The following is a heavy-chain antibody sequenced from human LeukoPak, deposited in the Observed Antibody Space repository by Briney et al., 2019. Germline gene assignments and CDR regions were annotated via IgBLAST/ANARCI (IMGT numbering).Heavy chain of an antibody. D-gene: IGHD3-3*01. V-gene: IGHV1-18*01. J-gene: IGHJ4*02. CDR3: ARTTLVLRFLEWSTSYGPYFDY. Sequence: GASVKVSCKASGYTFTSYGISWVRQAPGQGLEWMGWISAYNGNTNYAQKFQGRVTMTRDTSISTAYMELSRLRSDDTAVYYCARTTLVLRFLEWSTSYGPYFDYWGQGTLVTVSS. CDR1: GYTFTSYG. CDR2: ISAYNGNT.